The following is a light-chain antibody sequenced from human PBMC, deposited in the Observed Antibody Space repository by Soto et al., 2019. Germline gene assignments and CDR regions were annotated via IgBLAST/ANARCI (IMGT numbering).Light chain of an antibody. J-gene: IGKJ1*01. Sequence: EIVLTQSPGTLSWSAGERATLSCRASQSVSSSYLAWYQQKPGQAPRRLIYGASSRATGIPDRFSGSGSGTDFTLTISRLEPEDFAVYYCQQYGSSLRTFGQGTKVEIK. CDR2: GAS. V-gene: IGKV3-20*01. CDR3: QQYGSSLRT. CDR1: QSVSSSY.